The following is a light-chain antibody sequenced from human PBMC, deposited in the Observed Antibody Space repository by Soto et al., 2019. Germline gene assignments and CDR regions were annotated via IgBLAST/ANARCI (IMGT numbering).Light chain of an antibody. CDR2: AAS. CDR3: QQSYSTPT. J-gene: IGKJ2*01. Sequence: DIQMTQSPSFLSASVGDRVTITCRASQSISSYLNWYQQKPGKAPKLLIYAASSLQSGVPSRFSGSGSGTDFTLTISRLQPEDFATYYCQQSYSTPTFGQGTKLEIK. V-gene: IGKV1-39*01. CDR1: QSISSY.